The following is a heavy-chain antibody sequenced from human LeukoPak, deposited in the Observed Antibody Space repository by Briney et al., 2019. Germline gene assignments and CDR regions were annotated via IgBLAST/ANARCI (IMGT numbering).Heavy chain of an antibody. CDR1: GGSISSYY. Sequence: PSGTLSLTCTVSGGSISSYYWSWIRQPAGEGLEWIGRIYTSGSTNYNPSLKSRVTMSVDTSKNQFSLKLSSVTAADTAVYYCAREPPRRNIVVVVAATVEAFDIWGQGTMVTVSS. CDR3: AREPPRRNIVVVVAATVEAFDI. CDR2: IYTSGST. J-gene: IGHJ3*02. D-gene: IGHD2-15*01. V-gene: IGHV4-4*07.